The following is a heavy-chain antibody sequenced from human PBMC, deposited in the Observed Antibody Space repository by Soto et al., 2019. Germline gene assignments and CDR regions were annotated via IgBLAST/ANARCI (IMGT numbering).Heavy chain of an antibody. CDR2: IIPIFGTA. CDR1: GGTFSSYA. V-gene: IGHV1-69*13. D-gene: IGHD3-3*01. CDR3: ARDRPGPYYDFWSGHFY. Sequence: ASVKVSCKASGGTFSSYAISWVRQAPGQGLEWMGGIIPIFGTANYAQKFQGRVTITADESTSTAYMELSSLRSEDTAVYYCARDRPGPYYDFWSGHFYWGQGTLVTV. J-gene: IGHJ4*02.